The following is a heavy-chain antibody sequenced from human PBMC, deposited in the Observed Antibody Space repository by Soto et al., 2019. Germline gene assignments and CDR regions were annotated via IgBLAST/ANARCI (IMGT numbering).Heavy chain of an antibody. J-gene: IGHJ3*02. V-gene: IGHV4-31*03. CDR2: IYYTGTA. CDR3: ARVGISSSDAFYI. D-gene: IGHD3-3*02. CDR1: GGSISGADYY. Sequence: QVQLQESGPGLVKPSQSLSLSCTVSGGSISGADYYWSWIRLHPERGLEWLGYIYYTGTAYYSSALMSRVIISVDTTKNQFSPSLNTVTAAYKAVYFCARVGISSSDAFYIWGQGTLVTVSS.